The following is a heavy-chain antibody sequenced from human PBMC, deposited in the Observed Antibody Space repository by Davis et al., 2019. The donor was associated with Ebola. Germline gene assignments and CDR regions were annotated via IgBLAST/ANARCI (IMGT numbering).Heavy chain of an antibody. D-gene: IGHD2-15*01. CDR1: GGTFSSYA. V-gene: IGHV1-69*13. J-gene: IGHJ3*02. CDR2: IIPIFGTA. Sequence: AASVKVSCKASGGTFSSYAISWVRQAPGQGLEWMGGIIPIFGTANYAQKFQGRVTITADESTSTAYMELSSLRSEDTAVYYCAAGGVGGGFDIWGQGTMVTVSS. CDR3: AAGGVGGGFDI.